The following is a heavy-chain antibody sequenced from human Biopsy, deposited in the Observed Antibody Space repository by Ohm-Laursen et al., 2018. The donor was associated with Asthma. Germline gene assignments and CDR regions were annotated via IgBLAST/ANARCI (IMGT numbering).Heavy chain of an antibody. J-gene: IGHJ6*02. CDR1: GDSFSNYA. CDR3: ARGYSGADRIVYYYSDLEV. D-gene: IGHD5-12*01. Sequence: SVKVSCKASGDSFSNYAISWARQAPGQGLEWMGGLIPVLGTPDHAQMFEGRVTITADESTSTAYMELSSLSSEDTAVYYCARGYSGADRIVYYYSDLEVWGQGTMVTVSS. CDR2: LIPVLGTP. V-gene: IGHV1-69*13.